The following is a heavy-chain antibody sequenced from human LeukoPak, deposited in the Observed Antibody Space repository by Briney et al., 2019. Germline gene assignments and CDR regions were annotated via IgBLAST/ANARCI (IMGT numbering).Heavy chain of an antibody. Sequence: ASVKVSCKASGYTFTSHDINWVRQATGQGLEWMGWMNPNSGNTGYAQKFQGRVTITRNTSISTAYMELSSLRPEDTAVYYCARGNRYCSSTSCYTYWFDPWGQGTLVTVSS. J-gene: IGHJ5*02. CDR2: MNPNSGNT. CDR3: ARGNRYCSSTSCYTYWFDP. D-gene: IGHD2-2*02. V-gene: IGHV1-8*03. CDR1: GYTFTSHD.